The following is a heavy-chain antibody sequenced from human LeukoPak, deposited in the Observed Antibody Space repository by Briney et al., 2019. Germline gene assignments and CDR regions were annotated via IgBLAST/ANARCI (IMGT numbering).Heavy chain of an antibody. Sequence: GGSLRLSCAASGFTFGSYWMSWVRQAPGKGLEWVANIKQDGSEKYYVDSVKGRFTISRDNAKNSLHLQMNSLRAEDTAVYYCARVLVAARDYWGQGTLVTVSS. CDR3: ARVLVAARDY. CDR1: GFTFGSYW. V-gene: IGHV3-7*01. D-gene: IGHD2-15*01. CDR2: IKQDGSEK. J-gene: IGHJ4*02.